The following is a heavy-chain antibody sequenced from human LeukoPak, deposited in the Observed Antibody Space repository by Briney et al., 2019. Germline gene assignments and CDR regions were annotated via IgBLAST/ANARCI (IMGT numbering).Heavy chain of an antibody. CDR3: ARRPVYSSSDY. Sequence: SETLSLTCAVYGGSFRVYNWSWISQPPGKGLEWIGEINHSGSTNYNPSLKSRVTISVDTSKNQFSLKLSSVTAADTAVYYCARRPVYSSSDYWGQGTLVTVSS. CDR2: INHSGST. D-gene: IGHD6-6*01. V-gene: IGHV4-34*01. CDR1: GGSFRVYN. J-gene: IGHJ4*02.